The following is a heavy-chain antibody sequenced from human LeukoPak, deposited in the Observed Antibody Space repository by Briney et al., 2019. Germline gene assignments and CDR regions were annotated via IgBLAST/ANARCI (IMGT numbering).Heavy chain of an antibody. CDR1: GYTFTGHY. Sequence: ASVKVSCKASGYTFTGHYMHWVRQAPGQGLEWMGWINPNSGGTNYAQKFQGRVTMTRDTSISTAYMELSRLRSDDTAVYYCARDAYPIVVVPAASRRRYYYYYMDVWGKGTTVTVSS. D-gene: IGHD2-2*01. CDR2: INPNSGGT. V-gene: IGHV1-2*02. J-gene: IGHJ6*03. CDR3: ARDAYPIVVVPAASRRRYYYYYMDV.